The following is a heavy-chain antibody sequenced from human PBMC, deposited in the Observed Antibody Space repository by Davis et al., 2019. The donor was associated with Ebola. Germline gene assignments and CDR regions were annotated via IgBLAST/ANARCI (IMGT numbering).Heavy chain of an antibody. CDR3: ARARGTGAFFDY. J-gene: IGHJ4*02. V-gene: IGHV4-34*01. Sequence: SDILSLTCAVYGGSFSGYYWSWIRQPPGKGLEWIGEINHSGSTNYNPSLKSRVTISVDTSKNQFSLKLSSVTAADTAVYYCARARGTGAFFDYWGQGTLVTVSS. CDR1: GGSFSGYY. D-gene: IGHD1-14*01. CDR2: INHSGST.